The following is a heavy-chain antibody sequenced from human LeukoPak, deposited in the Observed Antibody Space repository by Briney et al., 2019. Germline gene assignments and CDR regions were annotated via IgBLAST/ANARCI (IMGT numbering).Heavy chain of an antibody. CDR2: IIPIFGTA. CDR3: ARDLYGDYGPSWYFDL. V-gene: IGHV1-69*05. Sequence: SVKVSCKASGGTFSSYAISWVRQAPGQGLEWMGRIIPIFGTANYAQKFQGRVTITTDESTSTAYMELSSLRSEDTAVYYCARDLYGDYGPSWYFDLRGRGTLVTVSS. CDR1: GGTFSSYA. D-gene: IGHD4-17*01. J-gene: IGHJ2*01.